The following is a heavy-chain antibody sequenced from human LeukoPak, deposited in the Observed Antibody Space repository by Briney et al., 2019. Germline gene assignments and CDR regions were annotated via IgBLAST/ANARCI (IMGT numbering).Heavy chain of an antibody. J-gene: IGHJ4*02. D-gene: IGHD3-10*01. Sequence: PGGSLRLPCAASGLTFSSYAMSWVRQAPGKGLEWVSAISGSGGSTYYADSVKGRFTISRDNSKNTLYLQMNSLRAEDTAVYYCAKFKLIGSGYNDYWGQGTLVTVSS. CDR1: GLTFSSYA. CDR3: AKFKLIGSGYNDY. CDR2: ISGSGGST. V-gene: IGHV3-23*01.